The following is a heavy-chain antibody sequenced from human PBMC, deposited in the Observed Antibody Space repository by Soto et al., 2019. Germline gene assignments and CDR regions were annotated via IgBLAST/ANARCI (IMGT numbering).Heavy chain of an antibody. CDR2: MNPNSGNT. CDR1: GYTFTSYD. J-gene: IGHJ5*02. CDR3: ARAGDSGYDLLGNWFDP. Sequence: ASVKVSCKASGYTFTSYDINWVRQATGQGLEWMGWMNPNSGNTGYAQKFQGRVTMTRNTSISTAYMELSSLRSEDTAVYYCARAGDSGYDLLGNWFDPWGQGTLVTVS. V-gene: IGHV1-8*01. D-gene: IGHD5-12*01.